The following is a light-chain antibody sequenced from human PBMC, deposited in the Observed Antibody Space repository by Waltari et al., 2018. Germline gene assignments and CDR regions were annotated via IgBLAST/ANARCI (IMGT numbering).Light chain of an antibody. Sequence: QSVLTQPPSASGTPGQRVTISCSGRSSNIGSNTLNWYHQLPGTAPKPLIYSNNQRPSGVPDRFSGSKSGTSASLAISGLQSEDEADYYCAAWDDSLNGWVFGGGTKLTVL. J-gene: IGLJ3*02. CDR1: SSNIGSNT. CDR3: AAWDDSLNGWV. CDR2: SNN. V-gene: IGLV1-44*01.